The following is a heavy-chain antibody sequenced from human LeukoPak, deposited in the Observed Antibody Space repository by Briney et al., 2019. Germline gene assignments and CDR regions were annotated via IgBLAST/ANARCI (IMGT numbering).Heavy chain of an antibody. CDR3: ARDQGITMIVVADY. CDR1: GFTFSSYG. V-gene: IGHV3-33*01. D-gene: IGHD3-22*01. Sequence: GRSLRLSCAASGFTFSSYGMHWVRQAPGKGLEWVAVIWYDGSNKYYADSVKGRLTISRDNSKNTLYLQMNSLRAEDTAVYYCARDQGITMIVVADYWGQGTLVTVSS. J-gene: IGHJ4*02. CDR2: IWYDGSNK.